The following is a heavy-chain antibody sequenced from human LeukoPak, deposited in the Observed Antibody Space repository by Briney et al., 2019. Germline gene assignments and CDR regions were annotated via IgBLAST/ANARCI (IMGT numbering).Heavy chain of an antibody. CDR2: INAGNGNT. V-gene: IGHV1-3*01. Sequence: ASVKVSCKASGYTFTSYAMHWVRQATGQRLEWMGWINAGNGNTKYSQKFQGRVTITRDTSASTAYMELSSLRSEDTAVYYCARGLRGDYVSYFDYWGQGTLVTVSS. D-gene: IGHD3-16*01. CDR3: ARGLRGDYVSYFDY. J-gene: IGHJ4*02. CDR1: GYTFTSYA.